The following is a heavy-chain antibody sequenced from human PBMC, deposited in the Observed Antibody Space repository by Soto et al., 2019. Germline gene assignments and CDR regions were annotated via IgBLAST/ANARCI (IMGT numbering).Heavy chain of an antibody. CDR1: GGSISSGGYY. CDR3: ARAVVVAATPRFFDI. Sequence: SETLSLTCTVSGGSISSGGYYWSWIRQHPGKGLEWIGYIYYSGSTYYSPSLKSRVTISVDTSKNQFSLKLSSVTAADTAVYYCARAVVVAATPRFFDIWGQGTMVTVSS. D-gene: IGHD2-15*01. CDR2: IYYSGST. J-gene: IGHJ3*02. V-gene: IGHV4-31*03.